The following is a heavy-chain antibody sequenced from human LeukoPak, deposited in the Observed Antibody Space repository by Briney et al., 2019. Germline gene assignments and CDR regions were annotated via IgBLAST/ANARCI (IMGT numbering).Heavy chain of an antibody. CDR1: GFTFGSYG. V-gene: IGHV3-30*02. CDR2: IRSDGSNK. D-gene: IGHD3-10*02. J-gene: IGHJ6*04. Sequence: QSGGSLRLSCAASGFTFGSYGMHWVRQAPGKGLEWVTFIRSDGSNKYYADSVKGRFTISRDNSKNTLYLQMNTLIADDTAVYYCAELGITMIGGVWGKGTTVTISS. CDR3: AELGITMIGGV.